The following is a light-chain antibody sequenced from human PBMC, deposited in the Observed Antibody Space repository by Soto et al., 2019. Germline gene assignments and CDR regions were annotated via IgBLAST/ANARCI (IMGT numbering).Light chain of an antibody. CDR1: RGINIY. CDR2: AAS. CDR3: QQSHTSPYT. V-gene: IGKV1-39*01. Sequence: DIQMTQSPSSLSASVGDRVTITCRASRGINIYLNSYQQKPGKAPKLVIYAASNLQSGVPSRFSGDGVGTHFTLTISSLQPEDFATYHCQQSHTSPYTSGQGTLLEIK. J-gene: IGKJ5*01.